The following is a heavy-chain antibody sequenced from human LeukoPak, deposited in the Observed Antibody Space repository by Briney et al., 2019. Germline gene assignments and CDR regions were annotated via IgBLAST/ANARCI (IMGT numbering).Heavy chain of an antibody. CDR2: INPSGDGT. J-gene: IGHJ5*02. CDR1: GHTFTTYY. Sequence: SAKNSCKATGHTFTTYYVHLVRQAPGQGPECMRVINPSGDGTNYQQRFQGRVTLTRDTSTSTVYMELSSLGSEDTAIYYCAKETPNTGWFDPWGQGTLVTVSS. V-gene: IGHV1-46*01. CDR3: AKETPNTGWFDP. D-gene: IGHD1-14*01.